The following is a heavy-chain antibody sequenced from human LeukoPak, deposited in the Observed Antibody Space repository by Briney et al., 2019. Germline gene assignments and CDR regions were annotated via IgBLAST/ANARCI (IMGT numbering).Heavy chain of an antibody. CDR2: IRQDGSER. J-gene: IGHJ4*02. D-gene: IGHD3-10*01. V-gene: IGHV3-7*04. CDR3: ARGITMAN. Sequence: GGSLRLFCAASGFTFSNYWMTWVRQAPGKGLEWVDNIRQDGSERDYVDSVKGRFTISRDDAKNSLYLQMNSLRAEDTAVYYCARGITMANWGQGTLVTVSS. CDR1: GFTFSNYW.